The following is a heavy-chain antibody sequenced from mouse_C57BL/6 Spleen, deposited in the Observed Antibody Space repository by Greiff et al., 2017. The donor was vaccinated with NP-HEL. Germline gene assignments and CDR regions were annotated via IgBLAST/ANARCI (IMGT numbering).Heavy chain of an antibody. J-gene: IGHJ3*01. CDR1: GYAFSSSW. CDR3: ANYDYDGFAY. CDR2: IYPGDGAT. Sequence: VKLVESGPELVKPGASVKISCKASGYAFSSSWMNWVKQRPGKGLEWIGRIYPGDGATNYNGKFKGKATLTADKSSSTAYMQLSSLTSEDSAVYFCANYDYDGFAYWGQGTLVTVSA. V-gene: IGHV1-82*01. D-gene: IGHD2-4*01.